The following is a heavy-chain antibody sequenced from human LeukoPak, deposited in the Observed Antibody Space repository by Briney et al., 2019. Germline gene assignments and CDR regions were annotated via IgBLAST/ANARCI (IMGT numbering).Heavy chain of an antibody. V-gene: IGHV3-9*01. Sequence: GGSLRLSCAASGFTFDDYAMHWVRQAPGKGLEWVSGISWNSGSIGYADSVKGRFTISRDNAKNSLYLQMNSLRAEDTALYYCAKDMGTKYDILTASSAFDFWGQGTMVTVSS. CDR3: AKDMGTKYDILTASSAFDF. CDR2: ISWNSGSI. CDR1: GFTFDDYA. D-gene: IGHD3-9*01. J-gene: IGHJ3*01.